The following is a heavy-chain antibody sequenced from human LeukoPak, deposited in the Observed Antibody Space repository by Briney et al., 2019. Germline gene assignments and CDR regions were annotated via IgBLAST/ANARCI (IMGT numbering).Heavy chain of an antibody. D-gene: IGHD3-16*01. CDR1: GFTFSSYG. CDR2: ISYDGSNK. Sequence: PGGSLRLSCAASGFTFSSYGMHWVRQAPGKGLEWVAVISYDGSNKYYADSVKGRFTISRDNSKNTLYLQINSVRAEDTAVDYGSMPGRLKTGGLDYWGQGTLVTVSS. V-gene: IGHV3-30*03. J-gene: IGHJ4*02. CDR3: SMPGRLKTGGLDY.